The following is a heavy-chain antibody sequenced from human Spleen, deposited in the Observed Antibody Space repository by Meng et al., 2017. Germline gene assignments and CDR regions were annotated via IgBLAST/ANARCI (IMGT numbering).Heavy chain of an antibody. CDR1: GYTFTSYD. CDR2: MNPNSGNT. V-gene: IGHV1-8*01. J-gene: IGHJ3*02. Sequence: ASVKVSCKASGYTFTSYDINWVRQATGQGLEWMGWMNPNSGNTGYAQKFQGRVTMTRNTPISTAYMELSSLRSEDTAVYYCARPVSPNGAADAFDIWGQGTMVTVSS. D-gene: IGHD2/OR15-2a*01. CDR3: ARPVSPNGAADAFDI.